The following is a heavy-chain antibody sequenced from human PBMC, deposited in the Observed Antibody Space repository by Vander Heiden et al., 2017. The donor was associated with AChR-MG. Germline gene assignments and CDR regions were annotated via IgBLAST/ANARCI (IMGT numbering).Heavy chain of an antibody. CDR3: AKDHTYEGPFDY. V-gene: IGHV3-23*01. CDR2: ISGSGGST. J-gene: IGHJ4*02. Sequence: EVQLLESGGGLVQPGGSLRLSCAASGFPFSSYAMSWVGQAPGKGLEWVSAISGSGGSTYYADSVKGRFTISRDNSKNTLYLQMNSLRAEDTAVYYCAKDHTYEGPFDYWGQGTLVTVSS. D-gene: IGHD3-22*01. CDR1: GFPFSSYA.